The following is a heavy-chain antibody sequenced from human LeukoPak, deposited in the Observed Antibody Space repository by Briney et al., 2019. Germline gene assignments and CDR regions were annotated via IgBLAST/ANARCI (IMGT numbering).Heavy chain of an antibody. CDR2: INHSGST. V-gene: IGHV4-34*01. D-gene: IGHD2-15*01. J-gene: IGHJ4*02. CDR1: GGSFSGYF. Sequence: PSETLSLTCAVYGGSFSGYFWSWIRQPPGKGLEWVGDINHSGSTNYNPPLTSRGTIYVDTTKNQFYPMLRTVTAADTAVYYCAGADCSGGSCYSFWGQGTLVTVSS. CDR3: AGADCSGGSCYSF.